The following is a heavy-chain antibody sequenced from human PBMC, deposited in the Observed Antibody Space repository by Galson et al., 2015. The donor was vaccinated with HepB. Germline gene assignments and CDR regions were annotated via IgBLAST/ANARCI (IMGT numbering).Heavy chain of an antibody. CDR1: GFTFSSYA. D-gene: IGHD6-19*01. V-gene: IGHV3-30*04. CDR3: AREGGSSGWPDAFDI. Sequence: SLRLSCAASGFTFSSYAMHWVRQAPGKGLEWVAVISYDGSNKYYADSVKGRFTISRDNSKNTLYLQMNSLRAEDTAVYYCAREGGSSGWPDAFDIWGQGTMVTVSS. J-gene: IGHJ3*02. CDR2: ISYDGSNK.